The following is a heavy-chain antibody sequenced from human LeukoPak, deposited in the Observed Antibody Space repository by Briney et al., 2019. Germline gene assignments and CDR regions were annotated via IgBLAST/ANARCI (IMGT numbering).Heavy chain of an antibody. D-gene: IGHD3-22*01. CDR1: GGSISSSSYY. Sequence: SETLSLTCTVSGGSISSSSYYWGWIRQPPGKGLEWIGSIYYSGSTYYNPSLKSRVTISVDTAKNQFSLKLSSVTAADTAVYYCARRHYYDSSGYYYYWGQGTLVTVSS. CDR3: ARRHYYDSSGYYYY. CDR2: IYYSGST. V-gene: IGHV4-39*01. J-gene: IGHJ4*02.